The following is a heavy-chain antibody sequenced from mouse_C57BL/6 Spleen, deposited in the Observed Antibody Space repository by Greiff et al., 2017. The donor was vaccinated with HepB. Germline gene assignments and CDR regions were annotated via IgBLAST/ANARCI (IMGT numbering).Heavy chain of an antibody. CDR3: ARARGWGLRRRYFDY. V-gene: IGHV1-39*01. Sequence: VQLKESGPELVKPGASVKISCKASGYSFTDYNMNWVKQSNGKSLEWIGVINPNYGTTSYNQKFKGKATLTVDQSSSTAYMQLNSLTSEDSAVYYCARARGWGLRRRYFDYWGQGTTLTVSS. CDR2: INPNYGTT. CDR1: GYSFTDYN. J-gene: IGHJ2*01. D-gene: IGHD2-2*01.